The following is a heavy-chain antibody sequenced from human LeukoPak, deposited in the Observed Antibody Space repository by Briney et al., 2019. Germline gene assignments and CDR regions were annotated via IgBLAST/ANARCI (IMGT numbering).Heavy chain of an antibody. CDR1: GGSISSYY. CDR2: VYYSGST. D-gene: IGHD3-10*01. J-gene: IGHJ4*02. V-gene: IGHV4-59*01. CDR3: ARLVRGAWDY. Sequence: SETLSLTCTVSGGSISSYYWSWIRQPPGKGLEWIGYVYYSGSTNYNPSLKSRVTISVDTSKNQFSLKLSSVTAADTAVYYCARLVRGAWDYWGQGTLVTVSS.